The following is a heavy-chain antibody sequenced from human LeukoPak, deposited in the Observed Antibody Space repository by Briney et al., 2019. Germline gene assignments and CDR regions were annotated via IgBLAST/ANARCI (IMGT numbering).Heavy chain of an antibody. V-gene: IGHV3-48*01. J-gene: IGHJ4*02. CDR1: GFTFRSYS. D-gene: IGHD3-3*01. Sequence: GGSLRLSCSASGFTFRSYSMNWVRQAPGKGLAWISYISSSSSTIYYADSVKGRFTISRDNAKNSLYLQMNSLRAEDTAVYYCARDSITIFGVVTDWGQGTLVTVPS. CDR3: ARDSITIFGVVTD. CDR2: ISSSSSTI.